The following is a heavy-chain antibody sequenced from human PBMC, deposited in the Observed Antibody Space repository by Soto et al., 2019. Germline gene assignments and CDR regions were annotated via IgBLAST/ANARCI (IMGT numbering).Heavy chain of an antibody. J-gene: IGHJ6*02. V-gene: IGHV4-34*01. Sequence: PSETLSLTCAVYGGSFSGYYWSWIRQPPGKGLEWIGEINHSGSTNYNPSLKSRVTISVDTSKNQFSLKLSSVTAADTAVYYCARAKGYCSSTSCYIYYYYGMDVWGQGTTVTVSS. D-gene: IGHD2-2*01. CDR2: INHSGST. CDR1: GGSFSGYY. CDR3: ARAKGYCSSTSCYIYYYYGMDV.